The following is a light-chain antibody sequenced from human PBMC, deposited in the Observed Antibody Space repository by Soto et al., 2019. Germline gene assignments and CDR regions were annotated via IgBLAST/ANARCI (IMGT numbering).Light chain of an antibody. CDR2: DAS. V-gene: IGKV1-5*01. J-gene: IGKJ1*01. CDR3: QHYGGVWT. CDR1: QSISNR. Sequence: DIHMTQSRSAVCGCVLDRVTITGRASQSISNRLAWYQQKPGNAPKVLIYDASSLESGVPSRFSGSGSATEFILTISSLQPDDFATYHCQHYGGVWTFGQGTKVDIK.